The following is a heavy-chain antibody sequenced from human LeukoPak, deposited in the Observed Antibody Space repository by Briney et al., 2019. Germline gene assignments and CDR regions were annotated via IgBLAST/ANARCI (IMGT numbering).Heavy chain of an antibody. V-gene: IGHV3-21*01. CDR2: ITSSSTYI. D-gene: IGHD1-26*01. CDR3: TRGTGSYDY. J-gene: IGHJ4*02. CDR1: GFTFSSYW. Sequence: PGGSLRLSCAASGFTFSSYWMSWVRQAPGKGLEWVSSITSSSTYIYYADSVKGQFTISRDNAKNSLYLHMNSLRAEDTAVYYCTRGTGSYDYWGQGTRVTVSS.